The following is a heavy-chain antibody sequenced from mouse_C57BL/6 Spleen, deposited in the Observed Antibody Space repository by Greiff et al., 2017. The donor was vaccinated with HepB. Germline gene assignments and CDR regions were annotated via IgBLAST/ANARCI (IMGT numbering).Heavy chain of an antibody. D-gene: IGHD1-1*01. CDR2: INPSNGGT. V-gene: IGHV1-53*01. CDR1: GYTFTSYW. CDR3: ARDYGSLYYYAMDY. Sequence: QVHVKQPGTELVKPGASVKLSCKASGYTFTSYWMHWVKQRPGQGLEWIGNINPSNGGTNYNEKFKSKATLTVDKSSSTAYMQLSSLTSEDSAVFYCARDYGSLYYYAMDYWGQGTSVTVSS. J-gene: IGHJ4*01.